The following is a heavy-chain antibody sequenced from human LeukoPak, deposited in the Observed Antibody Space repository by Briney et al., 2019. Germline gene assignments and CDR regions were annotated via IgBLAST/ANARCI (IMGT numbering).Heavy chain of an antibody. CDR2: INHSGST. CDR3: ARRQKYYPLDY. CDR1: GDSISTYY. J-gene: IGHJ4*02. D-gene: IGHD3-10*01. V-gene: IGHV4-34*01. Sequence: PSETLSLTCTVSGDSISTYYWSWIRQPPGKGLEWIGEINHSGSTNYNPSLMSRVTISVDTSKNQFSLKLSSVTAADTAVYYCARRQKYYPLDYWGQGTLVTVSS.